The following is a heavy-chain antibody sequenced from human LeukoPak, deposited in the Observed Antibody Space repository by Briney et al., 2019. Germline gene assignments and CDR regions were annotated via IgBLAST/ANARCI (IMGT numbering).Heavy chain of an antibody. J-gene: IGHJ4*02. D-gene: IGHD2-2*01. Sequence: QPGGSLRLSCAASGFTFSTYAMHWVRQAPGKGLEWVAVISYDGSNKYYADSVKGRFTISRDNSKNTLYLQMNSLRAEDTAVYYCATWGYCSTTDSYGNKIDYWGQGTLVTVSS. V-gene: IGHV3-30-3*01. CDR1: GFTFSTYA. CDR2: ISYDGSNK. CDR3: ATWGYCSTTDSYGNKIDY.